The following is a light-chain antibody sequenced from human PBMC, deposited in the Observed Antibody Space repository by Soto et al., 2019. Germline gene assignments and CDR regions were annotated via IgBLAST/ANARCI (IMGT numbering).Light chain of an antibody. J-gene: IGKJ4*01. CDR1: QRVLYSSNITNY. CDR3: QQYYSTPLT. V-gene: IGKV4-1*01. Sequence: IVMTQPPDSTPSSLAERATINCRSSQRVLYSSNITNYLPWYQQKPGQLLNLLIYWAPSRQSGVPDRWSGSGSRTDFTIIISSLQAEYVAVYYCQQYYSTPLTFGGGTKVDIK. CDR2: WAP.